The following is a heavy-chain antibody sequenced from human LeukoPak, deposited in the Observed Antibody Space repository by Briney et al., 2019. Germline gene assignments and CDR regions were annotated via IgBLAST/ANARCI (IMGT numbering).Heavy chain of an antibody. Sequence: PSETLSLTCTVSGGSISSYYWSWIRQPPGKGLEWIGYIYYSGSTNYNPSLKSRVTISVDTSKSQFSLKLSSVTAADTAVYYCARISQCSGGSCYDYYYYYMDVWGKGTTVTVSS. CDR3: ARISQCSGGSCYDYYYYYMDV. V-gene: IGHV4-59*01. CDR2: IYYSGST. D-gene: IGHD2-15*01. CDR1: GGSISSYY. J-gene: IGHJ6*03.